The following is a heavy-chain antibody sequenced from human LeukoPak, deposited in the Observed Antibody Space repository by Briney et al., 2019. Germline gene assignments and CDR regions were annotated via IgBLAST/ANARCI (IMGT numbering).Heavy chain of an antibody. D-gene: IGHD6-13*01. J-gene: IGHJ4*02. CDR3: AKGYSSSWYAYIDY. CDR2: ISWNSGSI. CDR1: GFTFDDYA. Sequence: PGGSLRLSCAASGFTFDDYAMHWVRQAPGKGLEWVSGISWNSGSINYAGSVKGRFTISRDNAKNSLYLQMNSLRAVDTALYYCAKGYSSSWYAYIDYWGQGTLVTVSS. V-gene: IGHV3-9*01.